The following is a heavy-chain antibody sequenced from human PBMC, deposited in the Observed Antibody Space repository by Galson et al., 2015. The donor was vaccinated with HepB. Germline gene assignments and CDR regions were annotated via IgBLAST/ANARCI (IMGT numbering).Heavy chain of an antibody. V-gene: IGHV7-4-1*02. D-gene: IGHD3-9*01. CDR1: GYTFTNYG. Sequence: SVKVSCKAFGYTFTNYGLNWVRQAPGQGLEWMGWINTNNENPTYAQGFTGRFVFSLDTSVSTAYLQISSLKGEDTAVYYCARDSRPLGIMTGFYYNWFDRWGQGTLVTVSP. J-gene: IGHJ5*02. CDR3: ARDSRPLGIMTGFYYNWFDR. CDR2: INTNNENP.